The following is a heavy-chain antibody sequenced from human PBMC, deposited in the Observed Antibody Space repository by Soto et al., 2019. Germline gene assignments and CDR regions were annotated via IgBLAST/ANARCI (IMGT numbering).Heavy chain of an antibody. Sequence: GASVKVSCKASGGTFSSYAISWVRQAPGQGLEWMGGIIPIFGTANYAQKFQGRVTITADESTSTAYMELSSLRSEDTAVYYCAKHAWPKIGDFLPMTYYYYGMDVWGQGTTVTVSS. CDR3: AKHAWPKIGDFLPMTYYYYGMDV. V-gene: IGHV1-69*13. CDR1: GGTFSSYA. D-gene: IGHD2-21*02. CDR2: IIPIFGTA. J-gene: IGHJ6*02.